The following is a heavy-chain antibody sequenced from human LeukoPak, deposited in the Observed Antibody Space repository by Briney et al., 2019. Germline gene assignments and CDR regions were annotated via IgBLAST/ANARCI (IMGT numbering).Heavy chain of an antibody. V-gene: IGHV4-31*03. CDR2: IYYSGSI. D-gene: IGHD2-15*01. Sequence: SETLSLTCTVSGGSISSGGYYWSWIRQHPGKGLEWIGYIYYSGSIYYNPSLKSRVTISVDTSKNQFSLKLSSVTAADTAVYYCARGRRDYFDYWGQGTLVTVSS. CDR1: GGSISSGGYY. CDR3: ARGRRDYFDY. J-gene: IGHJ4*02.